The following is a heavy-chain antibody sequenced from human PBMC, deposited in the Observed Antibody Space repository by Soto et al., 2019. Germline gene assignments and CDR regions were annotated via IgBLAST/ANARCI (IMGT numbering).Heavy chain of an antibody. D-gene: IGHD3-9*01. CDR2: IHYRGST. V-gene: IGHV4-59*12. J-gene: IGHJ4*02. Sequence: SETLSLTCTVSGDSINSYSWSWIRQPPGKGLEWIAYIHYRGSTKYNPSPKSRITISIDTXRNQISLNLSSVTAADTAVYYCARTSISGYDYWGQGILVTVSS. CDR3: ARTSISGYDY. CDR1: GDSINSYS.